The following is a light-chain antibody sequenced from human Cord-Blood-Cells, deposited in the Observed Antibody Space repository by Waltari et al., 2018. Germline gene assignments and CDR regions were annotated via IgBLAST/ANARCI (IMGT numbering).Light chain of an antibody. CDR3: CSYAGSSTYV. V-gene: IGLV2-23*01. J-gene: IGLJ1*01. CDR1: SSHVGSYNL. Sequence: QSALTQPASVSGSPGQSITISCTGTSSHVGSYNLVSWYQQHPGKAPKLMIYEDSKRPSGVSNRFSGSKSGNTASLTISGLQAEDEADYYCCSYAGSSTYVFGTGTKVTVL. CDR2: EDS.